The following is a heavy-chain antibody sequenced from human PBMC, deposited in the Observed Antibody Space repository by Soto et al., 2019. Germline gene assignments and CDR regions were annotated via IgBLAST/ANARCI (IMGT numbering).Heavy chain of an antibody. Sequence: PGGALILSCASPGFAFNNYAITLVRQAPRKGLEWVAGVSGTSGTSLYADSVKGRFTISRDNSESTLYLQMNNLRADDTALYYCARVVTRIFRYFDLDYWGQGTLVTVSS. CDR1: GFAFNNYA. J-gene: IGHJ4*02. CDR2: VSGTSGTS. V-gene: IGHV3-23*01. D-gene: IGHD3-9*01. CDR3: ARVVTRIFRYFDLDY.